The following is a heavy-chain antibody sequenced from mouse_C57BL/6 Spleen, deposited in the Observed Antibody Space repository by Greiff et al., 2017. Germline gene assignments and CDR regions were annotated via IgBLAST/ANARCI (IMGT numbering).Heavy chain of an antibody. CDR3: ARHETYYFDY. J-gene: IGHJ2*01. CDR1: GFTFSSYT. CDR2: ISGGGGNT. Sequence: EVLLVESGGGLVKPGGSLKLSCAASGFTFSSYTMSWVRQTPEKRLEWVATISGGGGNTYYPDSVKGRFTISRDNAKNTLYLQMSSLRSEATALYYCARHETYYFDYWGQGTTLTVSS. V-gene: IGHV5-9*01.